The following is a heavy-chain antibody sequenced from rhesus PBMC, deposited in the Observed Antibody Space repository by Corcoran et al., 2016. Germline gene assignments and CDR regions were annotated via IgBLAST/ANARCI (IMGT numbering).Heavy chain of an antibody. D-gene: IGHD5-24*01. Sequence: QVQLQESGPGLVKPSETLSLTCAVSGYSISSGYYWGWIRQPPGKGLEFIGYISGNIGSTYYNPSLKSRVTISKDTSKNRFSLKLSSVTAADTAVYYCARLEIQWVQSWDYWGQGVLVTVSS. CDR1: GYSISSGYY. J-gene: IGHJ4*01. CDR3: ARLEIQWVQSWDY. V-gene: IGHV4-99*01. CDR2: ISGNIGST.